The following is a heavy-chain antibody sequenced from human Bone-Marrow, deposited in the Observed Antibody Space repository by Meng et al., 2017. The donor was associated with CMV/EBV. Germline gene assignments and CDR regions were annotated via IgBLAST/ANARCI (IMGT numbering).Heavy chain of an antibody. CDR3: TRHANYLDV. Sequence: ASVKVSCKASGYTFTAYHMHWVRQAPGQGLEWMGCVTPYSGGTFYAQKFKGRVTMTRDTSISTAYMELTNLTSDDTAIYYCTRHANYLDVWGQGTTVTVSS. CDR1: GYTFTAYH. CDR2: VTPYSGGT. D-gene: IGHD4/OR15-4a*01. V-gene: IGHV1-2*02. J-gene: IGHJ6*02.